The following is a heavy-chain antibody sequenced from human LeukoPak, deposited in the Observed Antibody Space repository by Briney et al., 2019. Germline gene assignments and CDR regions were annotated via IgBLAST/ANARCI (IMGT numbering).Heavy chain of an antibody. V-gene: IGHV1-18*01. CDR1: GYTFTSYG. J-gene: IGHJ5*02. D-gene: IGHD3-10*01. Sequence: GASVKVSCKASGYTFTSYGISWVRQAPGQGLEWVGWISAYNGNTNYAQKLQGRVTMTTDTSTSTAYMELRSLRSDDTAVYYCALGDITMVRGVIPSYNWFDPWGQGTLVTVSS. CDR3: ALGDITMVRGVIPSYNWFDP. CDR2: ISAYNGNT.